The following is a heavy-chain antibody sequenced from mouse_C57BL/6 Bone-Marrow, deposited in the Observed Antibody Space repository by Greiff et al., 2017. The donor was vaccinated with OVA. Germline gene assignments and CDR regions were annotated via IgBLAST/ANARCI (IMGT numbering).Heavy chain of an antibody. D-gene: IGHD3-1*01. CDR1: GFTFSDYY. J-gene: IGHJ1*03. V-gene: IGHV5-12*01. CDR2: ISNGGGST. Sequence: EVMLVESGGGLVQPGGSLKLSCAASGFTFSDYYMYWVRQTPEKRLEWVAYISNGGGSTYYPDTVKGRFTISRDNAKNTLYLQMSRLKSEDTAMYYCARLEEPWYCDVWGTGTTVTVSS. CDR3: ARLEEPWYCDV.